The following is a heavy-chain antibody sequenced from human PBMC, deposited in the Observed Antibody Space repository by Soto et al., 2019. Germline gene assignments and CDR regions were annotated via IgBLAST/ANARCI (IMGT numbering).Heavy chain of an antibody. CDR1: GGTFSSYA. CDR3: ARSRVTYYYDRSAFDI. J-gene: IGHJ3*02. D-gene: IGHD3-22*01. CDR2: IIPIFGTA. V-gene: IGHV1-69*01. Sequence: QVQLVQSGAEVKKPGPPVKVSCKASGGTFSSYAISWVRQAPGQGLEWMGGIIPIFGTANYAQKFQGRVTITADESTSTAYMELSSLRSEDTAVYYCARSRVTYYYDRSAFDIWGQGTMVTVSS.